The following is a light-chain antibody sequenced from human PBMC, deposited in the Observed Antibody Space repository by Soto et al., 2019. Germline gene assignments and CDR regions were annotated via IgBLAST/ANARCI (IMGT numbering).Light chain of an antibody. V-gene: IGLV2-23*03. CDR1: SSDVGSYNL. CDR2: EGS. CDR3: CSYAGSSTVGV. J-gene: IGLJ6*01. Sequence: QSALTQPASVSGSPGQSITISCTGTSSDVGSYNLVSWYQQHPGKAPKLMIYEGSKRPSGVSNRFSGSKSGNTASLTISGLQAEDEADYYCCSYAGSSTVGVFGSGTQLTVL.